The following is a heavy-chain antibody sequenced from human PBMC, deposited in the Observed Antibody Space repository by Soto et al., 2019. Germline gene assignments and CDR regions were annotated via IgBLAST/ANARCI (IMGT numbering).Heavy chain of an antibody. Sequence: GSLRLSGAASGSTCSSYAMSWVRQAPGKGLDWVSAISGSGGSTYYADSVKGRFTISRDNSKNTLYLQMNSLSAEDTAVYYCAKSLKNLVLPAAMKYYGMDVWGQGTTVTVYS. J-gene: IGHJ6*02. CDR1: GSTCSSYA. CDR3: AKSLKNLVLPAAMKYYGMDV. D-gene: IGHD2-2*01. CDR2: ISGSGGST. V-gene: IGHV3-23*01.